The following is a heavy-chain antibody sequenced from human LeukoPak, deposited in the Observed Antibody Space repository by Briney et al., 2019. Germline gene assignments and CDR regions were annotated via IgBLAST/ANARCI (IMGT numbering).Heavy chain of an antibody. CDR1: GYTFTSYG. Sequence: ASVKVSCKASGYTFTSYGISWVRQAPGQGLEWMGWISAYNGNTNYAQKLQGRVTMTTDTSTSTAYMELRSLRSDDTAVYYCARSPAVIPNDAFDIWGQGTMVTVSS. CDR3: ARSPAVIPNDAFDI. CDR2: ISAYNGNT. V-gene: IGHV1-18*01. D-gene: IGHD2-21*01. J-gene: IGHJ3*02.